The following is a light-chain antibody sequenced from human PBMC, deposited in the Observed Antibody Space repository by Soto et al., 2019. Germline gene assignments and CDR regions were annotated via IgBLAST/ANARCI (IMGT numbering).Light chain of an antibody. J-gene: IGKJ1*01. CDR2: GAS. Sequence: EIVLTQSPGTLSLSPGEIATLSCRASQSVSGSYLAWYQQKPGQAPRLLIYGASSRATGIPDRFSGGESGTDFTLTISRLEPEDFAVYYCQLLWTFGQGTKVDIK. CDR3: QLLWT. V-gene: IGKV3-20*01. CDR1: QSVSGSY.